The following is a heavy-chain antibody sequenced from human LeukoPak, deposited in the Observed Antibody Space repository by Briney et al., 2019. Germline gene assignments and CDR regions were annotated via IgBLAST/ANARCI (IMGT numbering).Heavy chain of an antibody. CDR1: GFTFSSYN. CDR2: ISSSGSTI. Sequence: GGSLRLSCAASGFTFSSYNMNWVRQAPGKGLEWVSDISSSGSTIYFADSVKGRFTISRDNAENSLYLQMNSLRDEDTAVYYCARLEYYYVSGNYYKLFDYWGQGTLVTVCS. CDR3: ARLEYYYVSGNYYKLFDY. V-gene: IGHV3-48*02. J-gene: IGHJ4*02. D-gene: IGHD3-10*01.